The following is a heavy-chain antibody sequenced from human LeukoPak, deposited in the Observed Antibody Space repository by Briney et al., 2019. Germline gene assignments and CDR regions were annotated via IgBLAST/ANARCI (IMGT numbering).Heavy chain of an antibody. CDR3: ARDRYYYGSGSYNRQSYYYMDV. Sequence: SETLSLTCTVSGGSISSYYWSWIRQPPGKGLEWIGFIYSGTTNYNPSLKSRVTMSVDTSKNQFSLKLSSVTAADTAVYYCARDRYYYGSGSYNRQSYYYMDVWGKGTTVTISS. D-gene: IGHD3-10*01. CDR1: GGSISSYY. CDR2: IYSGTT. J-gene: IGHJ6*03. V-gene: IGHV4-59*12.